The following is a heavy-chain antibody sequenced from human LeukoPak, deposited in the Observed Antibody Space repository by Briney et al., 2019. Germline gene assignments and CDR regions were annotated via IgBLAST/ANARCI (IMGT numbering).Heavy chain of an antibody. J-gene: IGHJ2*01. D-gene: IGHD2-2*01. V-gene: IGHV3-21*01. Sequence: GGSLRLSCAASGFTFSSYSMNWVRQAPGKGLEWVSSISSSSSYIYYADSVKGRFTISRDNAKNSLYLQMNSLRAEDTAVYYCARRDRSDIVVVPAASWYFDLWGRAPWSLSPQ. CDR1: GFTFSSYS. CDR2: ISSSSSYI. CDR3: ARRDRSDIVVVPAASWYFDL.